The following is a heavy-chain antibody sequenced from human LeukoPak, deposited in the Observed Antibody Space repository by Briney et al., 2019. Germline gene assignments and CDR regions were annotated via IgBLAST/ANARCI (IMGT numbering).Heavy chain of an antibody. CDR2: IYYSGST. CDR3: ARDRVVVPAAMGQYYYYYYMDV. D-gene: IGHD2-2*01. V-gene: IGHV4-59*01. Sequence: GSLRLSCAASGFIFSSYTMSWIRQPPGKGLEWIGYIYYSGSTNYNPSLKSRVTISVDTSKNQFSLKLSSVTAADTAVYYCARDRVVVPAAMGQYYYYYYMDVWGKGTTVTVSS. CDR1: GFIFSSYT. J-gene: IGHJ6*03.